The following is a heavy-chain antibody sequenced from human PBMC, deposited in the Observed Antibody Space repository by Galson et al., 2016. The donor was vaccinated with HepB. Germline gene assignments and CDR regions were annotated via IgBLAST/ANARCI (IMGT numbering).Heavy chain of an antibody. CDR2: INHSGST. D-gene: IGHD3-16*01. V-gene: IGHV4-34*01. CDR3: AIDYDQVAFDM. CDR1: GGPSGAYY. Sequence: SETLSLTCAVYGGPSGAYYWNWIRQSPGKGLEWIGEINHSGSTNYNLPLKSRVTISADTSKQQFSLKLNSVTAADTAVYYCAIDYDQVAFDMWGQGTKVTVSS. J-gene: IGHJ3*02.